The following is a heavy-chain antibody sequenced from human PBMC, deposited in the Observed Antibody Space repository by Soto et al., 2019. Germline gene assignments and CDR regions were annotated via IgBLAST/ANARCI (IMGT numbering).Heavy chain of an antibody. V-gene: IGHV3-33*01. J-gene: IGHJ4*02. CDR3: ARGRVDGGELDL. D-gene: IGHD1-26*01. CDR1: GFTFRTYG. Sequence: VQLVESGGGVVQPGRSLRLSCAASGFTFRTYGMYWVRQAPGKGLEWVAVIWYDARNKYYADSVKGRLTISRDNSENTLYLQMNSLRADDTAVYYCARGRVDGGELDLWGQGTLVTVSS. CDR2: IWYDARNK.